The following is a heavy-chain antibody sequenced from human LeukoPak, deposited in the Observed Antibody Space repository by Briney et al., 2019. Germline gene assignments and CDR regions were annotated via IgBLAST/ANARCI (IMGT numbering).Heavy chain of an antibody. D-gene: IGHD3-10*01. Sequence: GGSLRLSCAASGFTFSNYGMHWVRQPPGKGLEWVTFIRYDGSNKYYADSVRGRFTISRDNSKNMLYLQVNSLRPEDTAVYYCARVSSKATVRGLITKKNYYYYYMDVWGKGTTVTISS. J-gene: IGHJ6*03. CDR1: GFTFSNYG. V-gene: IGHV3-30*02. CDR2: IRYDGSNK. CDR3: ARVSSKATVRGLITKKNYYYYYMDV.